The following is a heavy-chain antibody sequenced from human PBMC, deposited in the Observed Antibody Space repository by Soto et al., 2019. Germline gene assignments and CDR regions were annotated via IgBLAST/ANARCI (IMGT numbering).Heavy chain of an antibody. D-gene: IGHD6-13*01. J-gene: IGHJ5*02. CDR1: GGSISSGDYY. CDR3: ARGRIAAAGTIHWFDP. CDR2: IYYSGST. V-gene: IGHV4-30-4*01. Sequence: SETLSLTCTVSGGSISSGDYYWSWIRQPPGKGLEWIGYIYYSGSTYYNPSLKSRVTISVDTSKNQFSLKLSSVTAADTAVYYCARGRIAAAGTIHWFDPWGQGTLVTVSS.